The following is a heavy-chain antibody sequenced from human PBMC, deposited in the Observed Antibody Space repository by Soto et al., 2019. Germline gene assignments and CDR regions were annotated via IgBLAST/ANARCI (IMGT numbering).Heavy chain of an antibody. V-gene: IGHV5-10-1*01. Sequence: EVQLVQSGAEVKKPGESLRIFCKGSGYSFTSHWISWVRQMPGKGLEWMGRIDPSDSYTSYSPSFQGHVTISADKSISTVYLQWSSLKASDTATYYCARGHTALSYRYFDPWGRGTLVTVSS. CDR2: IDPSDSYT. J-gene: IGHJ2*01. D-gene: IGHD5-18*01. CDR1: GYSFTSHW. CDR3: ARGHTALSYRYFDP.